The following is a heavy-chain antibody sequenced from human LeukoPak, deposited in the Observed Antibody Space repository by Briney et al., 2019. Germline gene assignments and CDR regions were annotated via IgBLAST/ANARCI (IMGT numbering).Heavy chain of an antibody. CDR1: GYSFTTYW. J-gene: IGHJ4*02. Sequence: GESLKISCKGSGYSFTTYWIAWVHQMPGKGLEWMGIIYPGDSDTRYSPSFQGQVTISADKSITTAYLQWSSLKASDTAIYYCARTMGTSTSSTLDYWGQGTLVTVSS. CDR3: ARTMGTSTSSTLDY. V-gene: IGHV5-51*07. D-gene: IGHD2-2*01. CDR2: IYPGDSDT.